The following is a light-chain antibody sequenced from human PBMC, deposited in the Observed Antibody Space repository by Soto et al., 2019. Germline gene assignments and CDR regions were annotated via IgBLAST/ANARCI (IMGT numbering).Light chain of an antibody. J-gene: IGLJ3*02. CDR2: LNSAGTH. Sequence: QLVLTQSPSASASLGASVNLTCTLSRGHSGYAITWHQKQPERGPRFLMKLNSAGTHSRGDGIPDRFSGSSSGPERYLTISRLQSDDEADYYCQTWGTGIRVFGGGTKLTVL. CDR3: QTWGTGIRV. V-gene: IGLV4-69*01. CDR1: RGHSGYA.